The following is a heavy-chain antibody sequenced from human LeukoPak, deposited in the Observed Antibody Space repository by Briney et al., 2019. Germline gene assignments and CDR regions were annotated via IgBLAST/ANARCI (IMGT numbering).Heavy chain of an antibody. CDR2: IYHSGST. J-gene: IGHJ4*02. V-gene: IGHV4-4*02. D-gene: IGHD6-19*01. CDR3: ASFTGYSSGWYWFDY. Sequence: GSLRLSCAASGFTFSSFAMTWVRQPPGKGLEWIGEIYHSGSTNYNPSLKSRVTISVDKSKNQFSLKLSSVTAADTAVYYCASFTGYSSGWYWFDYWGQGTLVTVSS. CDR1: GFTFSSFAM.